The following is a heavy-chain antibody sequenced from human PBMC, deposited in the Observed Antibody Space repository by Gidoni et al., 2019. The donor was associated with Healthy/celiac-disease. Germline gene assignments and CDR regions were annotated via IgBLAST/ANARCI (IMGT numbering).Heavy chain of an antibody. Sequence: QVQLQQWGAGLLKPSETLSLTCAVYGGSFSGYYWSWIRQPPGKGLEWIGEINHSGSTNYNPSLKSRVTISVDTSKNQFSLKLSSVTAADTAVYYCARGRYGSGSHYDYWGQGTLVTVSS. CDR3: ARGRYGSGSHYDY. CDR2: INHSGST. D-gene: IGHD3-10*01. CDR1: GGSFSGYY. J-gene: IGHJ4*02. V-gene: IGHV4-34*01.